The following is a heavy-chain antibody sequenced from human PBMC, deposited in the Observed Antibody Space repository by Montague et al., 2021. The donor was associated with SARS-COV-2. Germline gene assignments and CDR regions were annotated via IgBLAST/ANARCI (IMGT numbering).Heavy chain of an antibody. Sequence: SETLSPTCTVSGGSISSSSNYWGWIRQPPGKGLEWIGSIYYSGSTCYNSSLKSRVTISVDTSKYQFSLKLNSVTAADTAVYYCARLVWFGELSSENWFDPWGQGTLVTVSS. J-gene: IGHJ5*02. CDR3: ARLVWFGELSSENWFDP. CDR1: GGSISSSSNY. CDR2: IYYSGST. V-gene: IGHV4-39*01. D-gene: IGHD3-10*01.